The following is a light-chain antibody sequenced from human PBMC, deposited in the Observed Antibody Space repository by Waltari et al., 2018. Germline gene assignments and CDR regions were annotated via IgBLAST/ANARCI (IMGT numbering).Light chain of an antibody. Sequence: IQMTQSPSSLSASVGDRVTTTCRASQSIHSYLNWYQQKPGKAPKLLIYAASSLQIGVPARLSGSGSWTDFTLTISSLQPEDFATYYCQQSYSTPPMYTFSQGTKLEIK. V-gene: IGKV1-39*01. CDR2: AAS. CDR3: QQSYSTPPMYT. CDR1: QSIHSY. J-gene: IGKJ2*01.